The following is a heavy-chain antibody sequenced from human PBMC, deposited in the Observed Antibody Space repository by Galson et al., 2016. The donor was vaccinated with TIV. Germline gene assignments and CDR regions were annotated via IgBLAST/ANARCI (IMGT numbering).Heavy chain of an antibody. CDR1: GFTFSNYG. CDR3: ARDGSWSGDPIYGGTRPEF. CDR2: IWYDGNAK. J-gene: IGHJ4*02. Sequence: SLRLSCATSGFTFSNYGMYWVRQAPGKGLEWVALIWYDGNAKFYADSVKGRFTISRDTSRDTLYLQMNSLSAEDTALYYCARDGSWSGDPIYGGTRPEFWGRGTLVTVSS. D-gene: IGHD3-10*01. V-gene: IGHV3-33*07.